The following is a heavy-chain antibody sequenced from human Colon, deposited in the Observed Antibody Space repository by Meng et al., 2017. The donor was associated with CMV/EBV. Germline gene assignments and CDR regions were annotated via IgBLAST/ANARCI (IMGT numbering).Heavy chain of an antibody. CDR3: ARDNGYSTSWYGYSLDN. D-gene: IGHD2-15*01. Sequence: GESLKISCAASGFTFSGYPMYWVRQTPGKGLECVAGISTDGRQTYYADSVKGRFTISRDNAKNTVDLQMNNLRAEDTALYYCARDNGYSTSWYGYSLDNWGLGTQVTVSS. CDR1: GFTFSGYP. V-gene: IGHV3-30*04. J-gene: IGHJ4*02. CDR2: ISTDGRQT.